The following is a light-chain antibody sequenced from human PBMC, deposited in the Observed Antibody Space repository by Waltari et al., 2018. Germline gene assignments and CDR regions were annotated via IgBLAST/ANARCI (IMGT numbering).Light chain of an antibody. Sequence: DIVLTQSPDSLAVSLGERATINCKSSQSVSYSHNNRDYLAWYQQKPGQPPKLLIYWASTRESGVPDRFSGSGSGTDFTLTISSLQAEDVAVYYCQQYYSNFFTFGPGTKVYIK. CDR3: QQYYSNFFT. CDR2: WAS. CDR1: QSVSYSHNNRDY. V-gene: IGKV4-1*01. J-gene: IGKJ3*01.